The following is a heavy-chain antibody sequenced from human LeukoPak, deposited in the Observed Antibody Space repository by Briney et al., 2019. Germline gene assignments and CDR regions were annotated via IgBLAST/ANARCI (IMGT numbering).Heavy chain of an antibody. CDR1: GFTFDDYA. J-gene: IGHJ4*02. Sequence: PGRSLRLSCAASGFTFDDYAMHWVRQAPGKGLEWVSGISWNSGSIGYADSVKGRFTISRDNAKNSLYLQMNSLRAEDTAVYYCARETPHDSSGYYVDYWGQGTLVTVSS. D-gene: IGHD3-22*01. V-gene: IGHV3-9*01. CDR3: ARETPHDSSGYYVDY. CDR2: ISWNSGSI.